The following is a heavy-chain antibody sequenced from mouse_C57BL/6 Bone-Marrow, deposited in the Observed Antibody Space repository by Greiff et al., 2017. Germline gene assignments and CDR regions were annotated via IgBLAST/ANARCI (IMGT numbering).Heavy chain of an antibody. CDR1: GFSLTSYA. CDR2: IWTGGGT. D-gene: IGHD1-1*02. V-gene: IGHV2-9-1*01. Sequence: QVQLKESGPGLVAPSQSLSITCTVSGFSLTSYAISWVRQPPGKGLEWLGVIWTGGGTNYNSALKSRLSISKDNSKSQVILKMNSLQTDDTARYCCTARDGGSAWFAYWGKGTLVTVSA. J-gene: IGHJ3*01. CDR3: TARDGGSAWFAY.